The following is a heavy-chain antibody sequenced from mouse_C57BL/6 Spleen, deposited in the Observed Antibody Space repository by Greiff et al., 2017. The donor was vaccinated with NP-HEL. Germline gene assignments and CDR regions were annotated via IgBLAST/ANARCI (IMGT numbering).Heavy chain of an antibody. CDR1: GFTFSSYA. CDR2: ISDGGSYT. CDR3: ARDDYVGGFAY. D-gene: IGHD1-1*02. Sequence: EVQRVESGGGLVKPGGSLKLSCAASGFTFSSYAMSWVRQTPEKRLEWVATISDGGSYTYYPDNVKGRFTISRDNAKNNLYLQMSHLKSEDTAMYYCARDDYVGGFAYWGQGTLVTVSA. J-gene: IGHJ3*01. V-gene: IGHV5-4*01.